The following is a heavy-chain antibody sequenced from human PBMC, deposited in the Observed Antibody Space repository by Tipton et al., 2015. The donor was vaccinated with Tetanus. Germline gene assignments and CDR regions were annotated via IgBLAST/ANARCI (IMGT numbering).Heavy chain of an antibody. D-gene: IGHD2-21*02. V-gene: IGHV3-21*01. Sequence: QLVQSGGGLVKPGGSLRLSCAASGLTFSSYTMNWVRQAPGKGLEWVSSISSSSRYIYYADSVKGRFTISRDNAKNSLYLQMISLRAEDTAVYSCARGMAEASNCGGDCYSDYWGQGTLVTVSS. CDR1: GLTFSSYT. CDR2: ISSSSRYI. CDR3: ARGMAEASNCGGDCYSDY. J-gene: IGHJ4*02.